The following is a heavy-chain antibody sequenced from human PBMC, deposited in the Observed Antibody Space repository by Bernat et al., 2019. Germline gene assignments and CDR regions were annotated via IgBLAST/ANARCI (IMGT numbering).Heavy chain of an antibody. Sequence: EVQLVESGGGLVQPGRSLRLSCAASGFTFDDYAMQWVRQGPGKGLEGVSGISWNSGSVDYADSVKGRFTISRDNAKNSLYLQMNSLRAEDTALYYCVKGSDSSGTYFDYWGQGTLVTVSS. J-gene: IGHJ4*02. CDR1: GFTFDDYA. V-gene: IGHV3-9*01. CDR3: VKGSDSSGTYFDY. D-gene: IGHD3-22*01. CDR2: ISWNSGSV.